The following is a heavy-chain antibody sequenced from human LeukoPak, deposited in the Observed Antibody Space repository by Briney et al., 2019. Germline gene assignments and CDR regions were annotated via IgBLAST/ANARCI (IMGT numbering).Heavy chain of an antibody. CDR2: IIGSGAST. Sequence: GGSLRLSCTASGFTFNSYAMTWVRQAPGKGLEWVSSIIGSGASTYYADSVKGRFTISRDNSKNTLYLQMNSLRAEDTAVYYCAKDKTFLVGATFDYWGQGTLVTVSS. CDR3: AKDKTFLVGATFDY. D-gene: IGHD1-26*01. V-gene: IGHV3-23*01. J-gene: IGHJ4*02. CDR1: GFTFNSYA.